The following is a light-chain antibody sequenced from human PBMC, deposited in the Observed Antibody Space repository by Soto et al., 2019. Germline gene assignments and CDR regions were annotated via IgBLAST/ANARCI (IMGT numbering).Light chain of an antibody. CDR2: EVS. CDR1: SSDVGGYNF. J-gene: IGLJ3*02. CDR3: SSYTSSITVE. Sequence: QSALTQPASVSGSPGQSITISCTGTSSDVGGYNFVSWYQQHPGKAPKLMIYEVSNRPSGVSNRFSGSKSGNTASLTISGLQAEDEADYYCSSYTSSITVEFGGGTKVTVL. V-gene: IGLV2-14*01.